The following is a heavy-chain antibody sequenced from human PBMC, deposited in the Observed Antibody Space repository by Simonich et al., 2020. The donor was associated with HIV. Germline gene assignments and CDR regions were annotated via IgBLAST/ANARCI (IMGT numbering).Heavy chain of an antibody. D-gene: IGHD4-17*01. Sequence: QVQLQQWGAGLLKPSETLSLTCAVYGGSFIGYYWSWILHPPGKGLEGIGENNHSGSTNYNPSLKRRVTISVDTSKNQFSLKLSSVTAADTAVYYCARRHPTTVTTPYFDYWGQGTLVTVSS. CDR1: GGSFIGYY. CDR2: NNHSGST. J-gene: IGHJ4*02. V-gene: IGHV4-34*01. CDR3: ARRHPTTVTTPYFDY.